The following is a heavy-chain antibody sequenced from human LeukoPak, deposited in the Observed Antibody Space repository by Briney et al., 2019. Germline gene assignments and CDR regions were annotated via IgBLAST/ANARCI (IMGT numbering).Heavy chain of an antibody. CDR2: IWFDGSIK. D-gene: IGHD6-13*01. CDR1: GFTFSSYG. CDR3: ASAAGPFDN. Sequence: GGSLRLSCAASGFTFSSYGMHWVRQAPGKGLEWVAVIWFDGSIKYYADSVKGRFTISRDNSINTLYLQMNSLRAEDTAVYYCASAAGPFDNWGQGTLVTVSS. J-gene: IGHJ4*02. V-gene: IGHV3-33*08.